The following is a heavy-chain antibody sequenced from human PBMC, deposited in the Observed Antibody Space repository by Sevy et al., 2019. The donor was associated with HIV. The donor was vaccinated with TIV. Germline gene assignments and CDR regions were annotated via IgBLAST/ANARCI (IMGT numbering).Heavy chain of an antibody. Sequence: GGSLTLSCAASGFTFRNDWMHWVRQVPGKGLVWVSRINSDGLIETYADSVKGRFIISRDNAKTTVYLQMNSLRVEDSAVYYCARGTWGGPLSWGRGTLVTVSS. D-gene: IGHD1-26*01. CDR2: INSDGLIE. CDR3: ARGTWGGPLS. CDR1: GFTFRNDW. J-gene: IGHJ5*02. V-gene: IGHV3-74*03.